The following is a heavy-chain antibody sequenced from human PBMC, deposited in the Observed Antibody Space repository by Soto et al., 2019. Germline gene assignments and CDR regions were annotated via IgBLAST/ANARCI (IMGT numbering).Heavy chain of an antibody. V-gene: IGHV1-46*01. CDR1: GYTFTSYY. CDR3: ARDSSAKDLVDPAMALEGGWFDP. CDR2: INPSGGST. J-gene: IGHJ5*02. D-gene: IGHD5-18*01. Sequence: ASVNVSFKASGYTFTSYYMHWVRQAPGQGLEWMGIINPSGGSTSYAQKFQGRVTMTRDTSTSTVYMELSSLRSEDTAVYYCARDSSAKDLVDPAMALEGGWFDPWGQGTLVTVSS.